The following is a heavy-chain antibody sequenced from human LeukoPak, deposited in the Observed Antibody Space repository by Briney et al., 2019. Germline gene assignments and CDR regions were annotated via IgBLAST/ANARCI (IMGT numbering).Heavy chain of an antibody. CDR2: IKSKTDGGTT. CDR3: ARDLGGNFDY. D-gene: IGHD1-26*01. CDR1: GFTFSNAW. J-gene: IGHJ4*02. V-gene: IGHV3-15*01. Sequence: PGGSLRLSCAASGFTFSNAWMSWVRQAPGKGLEWVGRIKSKTDGGTTDYAAPVKGRFTISRDNAKNSLYLQMNSLRAEDTAVYYCARDLGGNFDYWGQGTLVTVSS.